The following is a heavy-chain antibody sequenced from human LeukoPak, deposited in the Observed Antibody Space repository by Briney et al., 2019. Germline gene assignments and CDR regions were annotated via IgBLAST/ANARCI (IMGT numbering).Heavy chain of an antibody. Sequence: ASVKVSCKASGGNFNNYGVTWVRQAPGQGLEWMGRIVDNIGVTDYAHEVQGRLTIIADKSTGTAYMELSGLTLEDTAVYYCARGGSLGRQWGQGTLVVVSS. J-gene: IGHJ1*01. CDR3: ARGGSLGRQ. D-gene: IGHD3-16*01. CDR2: IVDNIGVT. V-gene: IGHV1-69*04. CDR1: GGNFNNYG.